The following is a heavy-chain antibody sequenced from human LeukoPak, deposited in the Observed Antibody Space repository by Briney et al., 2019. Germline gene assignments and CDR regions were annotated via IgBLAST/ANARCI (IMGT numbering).Heavy chain of an antibody. Sequence: SETLSLTCTVSGGSISSYYWSWIRQPPGKDLERIDYIYYSVNTNYNPSLKSRVTISAATSKTQFSLRLSYATAADTAVYYCARIRRPHWYLDLWGRGTLVTVSS. CDR2: IYYSVNT. CDR1: GGSISSYY. V-gene: IGHV4-59*08. CDR3: ARIRRPHWYLDL. D-gene: IGHD3-3*01. J-gene: IGHJ2*01.